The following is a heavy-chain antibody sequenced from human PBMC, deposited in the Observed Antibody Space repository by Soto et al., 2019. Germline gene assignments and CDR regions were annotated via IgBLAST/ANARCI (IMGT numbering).Heavy chain of an antibody. J-gene: IGHJ4*02. D-gene: IGHD4-4*01. V-gene: IGHV3-23*01. CDR3: ATATKVTTRIFAY. Sequence: EVQLLESGGGLVQPGGSLRLSCAASGFTFSSYAMSWVRQAPGKGLEWVSAISGSGGSTYYADSVKGRFTISRDNSKTALYPQTNSLRAEDTAVYYCATATKVTTRIFAYWGQGTLVTVSS. CDR1: GFTFSSYA. CDR2: ISGSGGST.